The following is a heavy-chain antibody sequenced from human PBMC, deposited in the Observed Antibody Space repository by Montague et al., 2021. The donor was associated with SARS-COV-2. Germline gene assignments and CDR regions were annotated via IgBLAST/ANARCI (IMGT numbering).Heavy chain of an antibody. CDR2: IDWDDDK. Sequence: PALVKPTQTLTLTCTFSGFSLSTSGMCVSWIRQPPGKALEWLARIDWDDDKYYSTSLKTRLTISKDTSKNRVVLTMTNMDPMDTATYYCARRTYDILTGYDYGMDVWGQGTTVTVSS. J-gene: IGHJ6*02. D-gene: IGHD3-9*01. V-gene: IGHV2-70*11. CDR3: ARRTYDILTGYDYGMDV. CDR1: GFSLSTSGMC.